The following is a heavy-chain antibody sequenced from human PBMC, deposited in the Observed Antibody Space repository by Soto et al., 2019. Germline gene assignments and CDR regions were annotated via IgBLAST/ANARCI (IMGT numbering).Heavy chain of an antibody. CDR2: INAGNGNT. V-gene: IGHV1-3*01. J-gene: IGHJ4*02. CDR1: RYTLTSHG. Sequence: ASVKDSCQATRYTLTSHGKCWVRHPPAQGLEWMVWINAGNGNTKYSQKFQGRVTITRDTSASTDYMELSSLRSEDTAVYYCARDYRQWGSGSLDYWGQGTLVTVSS. CDR3: ARDYRQWGSGSLDY. D-gene: IGHD3-10*01.